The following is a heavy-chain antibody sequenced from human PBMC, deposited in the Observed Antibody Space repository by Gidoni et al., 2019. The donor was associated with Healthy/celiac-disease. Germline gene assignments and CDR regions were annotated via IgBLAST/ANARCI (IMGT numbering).Heavy chain of an antibody. D-gene: IGHD3-22*01. CDR3: ARHPFLAFDYYDSNFDY. CDR1: GGSISSSSYY. CDR2: IYYSGST. Sequence: QLQLQESGPGLVKPSETLSLTCTVSGGSISSSSYYWGWIRQPPGKGLEWIGSIYYSGSTYYNPSLKSRVTISVDTSKNQFSLKLSSVTAADTAVYYCARHPFLAFDYYDSNFDYWGQGTLVTVSS. V-gene: IGHV4-39*01. J-gene: IGHJ4*02.